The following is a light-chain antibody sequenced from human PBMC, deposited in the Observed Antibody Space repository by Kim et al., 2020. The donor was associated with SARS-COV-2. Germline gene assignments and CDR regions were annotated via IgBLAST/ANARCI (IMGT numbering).Light chain of an antibody. CDR2: GAT. V-gene: IGKV1-27*01. CDR3: QNYNIVPPYT. J-gene: IGKJ2*01. Sequence: DILMIQSPSSLSASVGDRITITCRASQGISNFLAWYQQKPGEVPKLLIYGATTLQSGVPSRFSGSGSGSGTDFTLTISSLQPEDGATYYCQNYNIVPPYTFGQGTKLEI. CDR1: QGISNF.